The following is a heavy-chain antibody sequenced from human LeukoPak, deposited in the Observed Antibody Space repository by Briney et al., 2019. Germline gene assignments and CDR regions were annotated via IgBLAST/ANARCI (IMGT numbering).Heavy chain of an antibody. J-gene: IGHJ6*02. D-gene: IGHD3-10*01. V-gene: IGHV4-59*01. CDR2: IYYSGST. Sequence: SETLSLTCTVSGGSISSYYWSWIRQPPGKGLKWIGYIYYSGSTNYNPSLKSRVTISVDTSKNQFSLKLSSVTAADTAVYYCARSSGYYYYYGMDVWGQGTTVTVSS. CDR3: ARSSGYYYYYGMDV. CDR1: GGSISSYY.